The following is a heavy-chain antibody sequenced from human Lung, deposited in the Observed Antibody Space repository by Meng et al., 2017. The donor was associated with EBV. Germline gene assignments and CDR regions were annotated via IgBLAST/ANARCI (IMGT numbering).Heavy chain of an antibody. V-gene: IGHV3-11*01. Sequence: QVQVVESGGGLVKPGGPLGLSCAASGFIFSDYYMSWIRQAPGKGLEWVSYISSSGSIIYYADSVKGRFTISRDNSKNSLYLQMNSLRADDTAVYYCARIPAWFDPWGQGTLVTVSS. CDR2: ISSSGSII. D-gene: IGHD2-2*01. CDR3: ARIPAWFDP. CDR1: GFIFSDYY. J-gene: IGHJ5*02.